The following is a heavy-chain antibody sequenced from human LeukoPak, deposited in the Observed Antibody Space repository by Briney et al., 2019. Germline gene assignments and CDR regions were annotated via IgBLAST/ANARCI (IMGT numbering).Heavy chain of an antibody. Sequence: PGGSLRLSCAASGFTFSSYEMNWVRQAPGKVLEWVSYISSSGSTIYYADSVKGRLTISRDNAKNSLYLQMNGLRAEDTAVYYCARAFQELPQLYYYYYMDVWGKGTTVTVSS. J-gene: IGHJ6*03. CDR3: ARAFQELPQLYYYYYMDV. D-gene: IGHD6-13*01. CDR2: ISSSGSTI. V-gene: IGHV3-48*03. CDR1: GFTFSSYE.